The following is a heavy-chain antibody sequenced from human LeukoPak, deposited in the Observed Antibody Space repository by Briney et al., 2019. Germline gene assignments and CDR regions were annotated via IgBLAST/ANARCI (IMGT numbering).Heavy chain of an antibody. V-gene: IGHV4-34*01. J-gene: IGHJ5*02. Sequence: SETLSLTCAVYGGSFSGYYWSWIRQPPGKGLEWIGEINHSGSTNYNPSLKSRVTISVDTSKNQFSLKLSSVTAADTAVYYCARDEGSSWSYNWFDPWGQGTLVTVSS. CDR1: GGSFSGYY. CDR3: ARDEGSSWSYNWFDP. D-gene: IGHD6-13*01. CDR2: INHSGST.